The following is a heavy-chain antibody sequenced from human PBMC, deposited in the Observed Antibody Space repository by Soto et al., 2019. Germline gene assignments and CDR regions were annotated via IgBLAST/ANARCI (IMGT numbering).Heavy chain of an antibody. Sequence: GWLGGSGAASGCTFISSAMSGGLEAPGKGLEWVSGIGASGAGTYYAESVKVRFTISRDNSKSTLHLQMNSLRAEDTAVYYCALRKTGSFFDYWGQGTLVTVYS. CDR3: ALRKTGSFFDY. D-gene: IGHD3-10*01. CDR1: GCTFISSA. CDR2: IGASGAGT. J-gene: IGHJ4*02. V-gene: IGHV3-23*01.